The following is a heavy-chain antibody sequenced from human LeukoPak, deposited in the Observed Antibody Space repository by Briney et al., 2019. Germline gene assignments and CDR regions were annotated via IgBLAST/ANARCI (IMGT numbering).Heavy chain of an antibody. D-gene: IGHD5-18*01. J-gene: IGHJ4*02. CDR3: ARQVYSFGYYYFDY. V-gene: IGHV4-39*01. Sequence: SETLSLTCTVSGGSISSSSYYWGWIRQPPGKGLEWIGSIYYSGSTYYSPSLKSRVTISVDMSKNQFSLRLSSVIAADTAVYYCARQVYSFGYYYFDYWGQGTLVTVSS. CDR2: IYYSGST. CDR1: GGSISSSSYY.